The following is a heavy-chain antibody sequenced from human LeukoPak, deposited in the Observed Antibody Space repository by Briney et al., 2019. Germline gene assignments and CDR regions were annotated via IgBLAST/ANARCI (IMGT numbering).Heavy chain of an antibody. CDR2: INHSGST. J-gene: IGHJ3*01. V-gene: IGHV4-39*07. D-gene: IGHD6-13*01. CDR1: GGSISSGSYY. CDR3: AREDSSSTGAFDF. Sequence: PSKTLSLTCTVSGGSISSGSYYWSWIRQPPGKGLEWIGEINHSGSTNYNPSLNSRVTISVDTSKNQFSLNLSSVTAADTALYFCAREDSSSTGAFDFWGQGTMVTVSS.